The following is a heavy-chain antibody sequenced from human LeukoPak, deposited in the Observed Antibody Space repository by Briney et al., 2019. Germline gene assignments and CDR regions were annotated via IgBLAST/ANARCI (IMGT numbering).Heavy chain of an antibody. Sequence: GWSLRLSCAASGFTFRNYTMTWVRQAPGKGLEWVSAISGSGGSTYYADSVKGRFTISRDNSKNTLYLQMNRLRDEDTALFYCAKEVKDTGYYHLDNWGQGTLVTVSS. J-gene: IGHJ4*02. CDR3: AKEVKDTGYYHLDN. V-gene: IGHV3-23*01. D-gene: IGHD3-3*01. CDR2: ISGSGGST. CDR1: GFTFRNYT.